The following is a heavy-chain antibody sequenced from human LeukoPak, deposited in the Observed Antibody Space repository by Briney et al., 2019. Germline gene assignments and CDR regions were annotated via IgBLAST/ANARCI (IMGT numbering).Heavy chain of an antibody. V-gene: IGHV3-23*05. CDR1: GFTFSRYD. CDR3: AKVATPNTLDALDI. J-gene: IGHJ3*02. CDR2: ISRTVTTT. Sequence: GGSLRLSCAASGFTFSRYDLSWVRQAPGKGLECVSTISRTVTTTYYADSVKGRFTISRDNSKNTLYLQMNDLRADDTAVYYCAKVATPNTLDALDIWGQGTLVTVSS. D-gene: IGHD5-12*01.